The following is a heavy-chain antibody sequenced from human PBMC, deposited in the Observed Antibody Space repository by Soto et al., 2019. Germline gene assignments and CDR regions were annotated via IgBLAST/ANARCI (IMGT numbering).Heavy chain of an antibody. J-gene: IGHJ6*02. Sequence: EVQLVESGGGLVQPGGFLRLSCAAPGFTFSSYSMNWVRQAPGKGLEWVSYISNSSSTIYYADSVKGRFTISRDNAKNSLYLQMNSLRDEDTAVYYCARDSPGRYCSSTSCPRMDVWGQGTTVTVSS. CDR1: GFTFSSYS. CDR3: ARDSPGRYCSSTSCPRMDV. D-gene: IGHD2-2*01. V-gene: IGHV3-48*02. CDR2: ISNSSSTI.